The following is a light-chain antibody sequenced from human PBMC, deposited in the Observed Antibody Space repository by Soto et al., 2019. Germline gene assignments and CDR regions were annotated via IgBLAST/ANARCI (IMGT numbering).Light chain of an antibody. V-gene: IGKV3-11*01. Sequence: EIVLTQSPPTLSLSPGERATLSCRASQSVSTSLNWYQQRPGQAPRLLIYDASKRAPAIPARFSGSGSGTDFTLTISSLEPEDFAVYYCQQRDNWPPITFGQGTRLEI. CDR1: QSVSTS. CDR2: DAS. J-gene: IGKJ5*01. CDR3: QQRDNWPPIT.